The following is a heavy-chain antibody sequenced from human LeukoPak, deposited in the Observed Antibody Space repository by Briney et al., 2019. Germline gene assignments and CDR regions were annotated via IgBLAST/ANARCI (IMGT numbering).Heavy chain of an antibody. CDR1: GFPFSSYA. CDR3: AKDPLYYDSSGYYPSWYFDY. D-gene: IGHD3-22*01. V-gene: IGHV3-23*01. J-gene: IGHJ4*02. Sequence: GGSLRLSFAASGFPFSSYAMSWVRQAPGKGLEWVSAISGSGGSTYYADSVKGRFTISRDNSENTLYLQMNSLRAEDTAVYYCAKDPLYYDSSGYYPSWYFDYWGQGTLVTVSS. CDR2: ISGSGGST.